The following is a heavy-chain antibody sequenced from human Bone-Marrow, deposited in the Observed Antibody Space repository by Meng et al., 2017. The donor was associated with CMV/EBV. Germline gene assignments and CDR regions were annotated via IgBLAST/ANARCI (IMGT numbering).Heavy chain of an antibody. J-gene: IGHJ3*02. D-gene: IGHD6-13*01. CDR2: IYSGGST. V-gene: IGHV3-53*01. Sequence: GESLKISCVASGFTVSSNYMSWVRQAPGKGLEWVSAIYSGGSTYYADSVKGRFIISRDNSRNTVYLQMNILRAEDTAVYYCAKDSSSRSAFDIWGQGTMVTVSS. CDR1: GFTVSSNY. CDR3: AKDSSSRSAFDI.